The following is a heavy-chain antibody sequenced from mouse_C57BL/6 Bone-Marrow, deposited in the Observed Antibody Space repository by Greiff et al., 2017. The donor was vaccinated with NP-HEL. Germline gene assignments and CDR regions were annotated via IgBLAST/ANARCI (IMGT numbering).Heavy chain of an antibody. J-gene: IGHJ4*01. Sequence: EVHLVESGGGLVQPGGSLSLSCAASGFTFTDYYMSWVRQPPGKALEWLGFFINKANGYTTEYSASVKGRFTISRDNSQIILYLHMNALRAEDNATSSCARSIYYDSADDPSYAMDYWGRGTSVTLSS. D-gene: IGHD2-4*01. CDR1: GFTFTDYY. CDR2: FINKANGYTT. CDR3: ARSIYYDSADDPSYAMDY. V-gene: IGHV7-3*01.